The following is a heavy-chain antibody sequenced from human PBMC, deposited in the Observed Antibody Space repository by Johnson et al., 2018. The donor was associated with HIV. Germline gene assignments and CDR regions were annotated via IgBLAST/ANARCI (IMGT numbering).Heavy chain of an antibody. CDR1: GFTFSSFA. V-gene: IGHV3-23*04. CDR3: ARDGASYDSSGRMGAFDI. D-gene: IGHD3-22*01. Sequence: VQLVESGGGLVQPGGSLRLSCAASGFTFSSFAMGWVRQAPGKGLQWVSGISWNSGSTYYAYSVKGRFTISRDNSKNTLYLHMNSLRAEDTAVYYCARDGASYDSSGRMGAFDIWGQGTMVTVSS. J-gene: IGHJ3*02. CDR2: ISWNSGST.